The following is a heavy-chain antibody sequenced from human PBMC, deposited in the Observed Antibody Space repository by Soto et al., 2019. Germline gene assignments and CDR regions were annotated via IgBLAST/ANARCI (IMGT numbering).Heavy chain of an antibody. CDR1: GFTFTTYS. J-gene: IGHJ4*02. Sequence: EVQLVESGGGLVQPGGSLRLSCAASGFTFTTYSMNWVRLAPGKGLEWLSYISNTGSTIYYADSVKGRFTISRDNVKNSLYLQMSGLRVEDTAVHYCARGTMTAVSKTDSWGQGALVTVSS. CDR2: ISNTGSTI. CDR3: ARGTMTAVSKTDS. V-gene: IGHV3-48*01. D-gene: IGHD4-17*01.